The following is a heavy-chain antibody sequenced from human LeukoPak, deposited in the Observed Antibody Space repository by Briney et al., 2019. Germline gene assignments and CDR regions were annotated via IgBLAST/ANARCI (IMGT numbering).Heavy chain of an antibody. V-gene: IGHV3-21*01. Sequence: PGGSLRLSCAASGFPFSSYRMNWVRQAPGKGLEWVSSIGSSSSYIYYADSVKGRFTISRDNAKNSLYLQMNSLRAEDTAVYYCARDCSSWAGGQAFFDYWGQGTLVTVSS. D-gene: IGHD6-13*01. J-gene: IGHJ4*02. CDR3: ARDCSSWAGGQAFFDY. CDR1: GFPFSSYR. CDR2: IGSSSSYI.